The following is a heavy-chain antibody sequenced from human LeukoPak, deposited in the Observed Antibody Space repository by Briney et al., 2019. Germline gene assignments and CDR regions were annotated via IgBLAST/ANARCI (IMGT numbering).Heavy chain of an antibody. D-gene: IGHD6-19*01. J-gene: IGHJ4*02. V-gene: IGHV4-59*08. CDR3: ARGGWYGRYFDY. CDR1: GGSISSYY. CDR2: IYYSGST. Sequence: PSETLSLTCTVSGGSISSYYWSWIRQPPGKGLEWIGYIYYSGSTNYNPSLKSRVTISVDTSKNQFSLKLSSVTAADTAVYYCARGGWYGRYFDYWGQGTLVTVSP.